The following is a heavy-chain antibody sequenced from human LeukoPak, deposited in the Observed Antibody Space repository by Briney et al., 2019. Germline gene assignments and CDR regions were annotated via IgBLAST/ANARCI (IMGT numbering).Heavy chain of an antibody. CDR3: ARDMRPNSWNYYYYYGMDV. D-gene: IGHD1-26*01. Sequence: GGSLRLSCAASGFTFSDYYMSWIRQAPGKGLEWVSYISSSGSTIYYADSVKGRFTISRDNAKNSLYLQMNSLRAEDTAVYYCARDMRPNSWNYYYYYGMDVWGQGTTVTVSS. CDR2: ISSSGSTI. CDR1: GFTFSDYY. V-gene: IGHV3-11*01. J-gene: IGHJ6*02.